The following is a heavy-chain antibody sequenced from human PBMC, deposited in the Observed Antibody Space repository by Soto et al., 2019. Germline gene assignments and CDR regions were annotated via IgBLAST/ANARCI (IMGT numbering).Heavy chain of an antibody. V-gene: IGHV4-34*01. Sequence: PSETLSLTCAVYGGSFSGYYWSWIRQPPGKGLEWIGEINHSGSTNYNPSLKSRVTISVDTSKNQFSQKLSSVTAADTAVYYCSRDIVVVPAAMPVNNWFDPWGQGTLVTVSS. D-gene: IGHD2-2*01. CDR3: SRDIVVVPAAMPVNNWFDP. CDR2: INHSGST. CDR1: GGSFSGYY. J-gene: IGHJ5*02.